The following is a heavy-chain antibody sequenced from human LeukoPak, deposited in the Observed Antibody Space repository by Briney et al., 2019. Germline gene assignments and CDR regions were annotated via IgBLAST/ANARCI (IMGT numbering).Heavy chain of an antibody. V-gene: IGHV1-2*02. CDR1: GYTFTGYF. J-gene: IGHJ4*02. CDR2: INSNSGDT. CDR3: ARLDRGVALDY. D-gene: IGHD3-10*01. Sequence: ASVKVSCKASGYTFTGYFMHWVRQAPGQGLEWMGWINSNSGDTNYAQRFLGRVTMARDTSITTAYMELSRLRSDDTAVYYCARLDRGVALDYWGQGTLVTVSS.